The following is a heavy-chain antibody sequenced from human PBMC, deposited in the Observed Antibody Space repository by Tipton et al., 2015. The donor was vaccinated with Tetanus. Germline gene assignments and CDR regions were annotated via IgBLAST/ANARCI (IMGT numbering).Heavy chain of an antibody. CDR2: INGGGGST. D-gene: IGHD3/OR15-3a*01. J-gene: IGHJ3*02. V-gene: IGHV3-23*01. CDR3: AKDRSFALVNALDM. CDR1: GFNFGSYA. Sequence: SLRLSCAASGFNFGSYAMNWVRQAPGMGLEWVSDINGGGGSTHYADSVKGRFTISRDNSKNTVYLQMNSLRVEETALYYCAKDRSFALVNALDMWGPGTLVTVS.